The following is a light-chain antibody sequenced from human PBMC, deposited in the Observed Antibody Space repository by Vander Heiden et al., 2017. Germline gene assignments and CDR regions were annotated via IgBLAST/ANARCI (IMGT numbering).Light chain of an antibody. CDR2: DAS. J-gene: IGKJ4*01. CDR1: ESVSKY. CDR3: QQRDNWVI. Sequence: EIVLTQSPATLSLSPGERATLSCRASESVSKYLDWYQQRPGQAPRLLIYDASNRAAGIPGRFSGSGSGTDFTLTSSSREPEDFAVYYCQQRDNWVIFGGGTKVEIK. V-gene: IGKV3-11*01.